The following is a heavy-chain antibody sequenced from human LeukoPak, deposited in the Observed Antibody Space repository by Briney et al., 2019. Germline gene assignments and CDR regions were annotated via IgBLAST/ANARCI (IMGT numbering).Heavy chain of an antibody. D-gene: IGHD6-19*01. CDR1: GFTFNSYA. CDR2: IFGSGGSA. CDR3: GKTTTGYSSGRYPGWPVDY. Sequence: PGGSLRLSCAASGFTFNSYAMYWVRQAPGKGLEWVSGIFGSGGSAHYADSVKGRFTISRDNSKNTVYLQMDSLRVEDTAVYYCGKTTTGYSSGRYPGWPVDYWGQETLVTVSS. V-gene: IGHV3-23*01. J-gene: IGHJ4*02.